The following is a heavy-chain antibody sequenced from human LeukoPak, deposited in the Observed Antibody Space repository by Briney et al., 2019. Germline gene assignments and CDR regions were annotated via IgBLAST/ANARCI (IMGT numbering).Heavy chain of an antibody. D-gene: IGHD1-26*01. CDR1: GFTFSSYS. J-gene: IGHJ4*02. Sequence: GGSLRLSCAASGFTFSSYSMNWVRQAPGKGLEWVPYISSSSSTIYYADSVKGRFTISRDNAKNSLYLQMNSLRDEDTAVYYCAREDSGSYSFDYWGQGTLVTVSS. CDR3: AREDSGSYSFDY. CDR2: ISSSSSTI. V-gene: IGHV3-48*02.